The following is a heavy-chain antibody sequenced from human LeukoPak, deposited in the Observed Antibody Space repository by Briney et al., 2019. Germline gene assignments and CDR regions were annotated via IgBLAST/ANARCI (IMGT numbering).Heavy chain of an antibody. V-gene: IGHV4-59*01. CDR3: ARHAYCGGDCYSRPRAFDI. CDR2: IYYSGST. D-gene: IGHD2-21*02. CDR1: GGSISSYY. J-gene: IGHJ3*02. Sequence: SETLPLTCTVFGGSISSYYWSWIRQPPGKGLEWIGYIYYSGSTNYNPSLKSRVTISVDTSKNQFSLKLSSVTAADTAVYYCARHAYCGGDCYSRPRAFDIWGQGTMVTVSS.